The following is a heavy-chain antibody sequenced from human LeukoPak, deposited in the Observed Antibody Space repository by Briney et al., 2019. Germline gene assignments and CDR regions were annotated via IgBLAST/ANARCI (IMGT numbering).Heavy chain of an antibody. Sequence: GGSLRVSCAASGFTFNSYAMSWVRQARGKGLEWVSAISGSGSSTYDADSVKCRFTISRDNSKNTLYLQMNSLRAEDTAVYYCARHKVRDGYNWYDYWGQGTLVTVSS. V-gene: IGHV3-23*01. D-gene: IGHD5-24*01. J-gene: IGHJ4*02. CDR1: GFTFNSYA. CDR2: ISGSGSST. CDR3: ARHKVRDGYNWYDY.